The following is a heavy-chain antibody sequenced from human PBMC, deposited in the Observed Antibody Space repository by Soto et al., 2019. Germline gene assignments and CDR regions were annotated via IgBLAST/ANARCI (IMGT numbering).Heavy chain of an antibody. J-gene: IGHJ4*02. Sequence: EVQLVEFGGGLVQPGGSLRLSCAASGFTFSTYSLTWVRQAPGKGLEWVSYISSTTNYIYYGDSMKGRFTISRDNAKNSLYLEMNSLRAEDTAVYYCARESEDLTSNFDYWGQGTLVTVSS. CDR2: ISSTTNYI. CDR1: GFTFSTYS. V-gene: IGHV3-48*04. CDR3: ARESEDLTSNFDY.